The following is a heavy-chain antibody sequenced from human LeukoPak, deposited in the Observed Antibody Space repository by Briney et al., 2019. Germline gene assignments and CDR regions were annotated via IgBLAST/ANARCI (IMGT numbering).Heavy chain of an antibody. Sequence: GGSLRLSCAASGFTFSSYEMNWVRQAPGKGLEWVSYISRSGSTIYYADSVKGRFTISRDNAKNSLYLRMNSLRAEDTAVYYCAPPPVGINVWGKGTTVTVSS. J-gene: IGHJ6*04. V-gene: IGHV3-48*03. CDR1: GFTFSSYE. CDR3: APPPVGINV. D-gene: IGHD4-17*01. CDR2: ISRSGSTI.